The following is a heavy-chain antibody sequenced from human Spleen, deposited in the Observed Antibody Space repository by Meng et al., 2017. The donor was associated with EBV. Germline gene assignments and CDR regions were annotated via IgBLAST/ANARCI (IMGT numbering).Heavy chain of an antibody. CDR3: ARGRRLGTATSGVPFDY. CDR2: INPHSGGT. CDR1: DYTFSAYS. D-gene: IGHD2-8*01. V-gene: IGHV1-2*02. Sequence: QGQLVQSGAEVKEPGASVEASYKASDYTFSAYSICWVRQAPGQGLEWMGWINPHSGGTDYAQKFQGRVTMTTDTSTSTVYMEVSRLTSDDTAVYYCARGRRLGTATSGVPFDYWGQGTLVTVSS. J-gene: IGHJ4*02.